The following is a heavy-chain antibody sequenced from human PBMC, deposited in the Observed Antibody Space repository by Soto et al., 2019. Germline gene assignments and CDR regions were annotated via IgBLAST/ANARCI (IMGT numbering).Heavy chain of an antibody. J-gene: IGHJ4*02. Sequence: QVQLVQSGAEVKKPGASVKVSCKASGYTFTSYYMHWVRQAPGQGLEWMGIINPSGGSTSYAQKFQGRVTMTRDTSTSTVYRELSSLRSEDTAVYYCARDPHSSSWRRYFDYWGQGTLVTVSS. CDR2: INPSGGST. CDR3: ARDPHSSSWRRYFDY. V-gene: IGHV1-46*01. D-gene: IGHD6-13*01. CDR1: GYTFTSYY.